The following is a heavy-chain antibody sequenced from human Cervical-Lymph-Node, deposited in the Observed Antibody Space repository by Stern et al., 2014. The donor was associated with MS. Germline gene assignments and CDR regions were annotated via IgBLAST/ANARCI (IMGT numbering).Heavy chain of an antibody. CDR3: AGGGGDNWFDP. J-gene: IGHJ5*02. CDR2: FLAFVGIS. D-gene: IGHD3-16*01. Sequence: MQLVESGAEVKEPGSSVKVSCKFIGGISWVRQAPGQGLEWMGGFLAFVGISNCAQKFQGKPTITAATSTNPTYLHLNRLTPDDTAIYYGAGGGGDNWFDPWGQGTLVTVSS. V-gene: IGHV1-69*17. CDR1: GG.